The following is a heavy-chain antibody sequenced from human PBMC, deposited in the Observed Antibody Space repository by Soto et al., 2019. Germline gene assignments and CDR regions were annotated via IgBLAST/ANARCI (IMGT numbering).Heavy chain of an antibody. CDR1: GYSFSSYG. Sequence: QAQLVQSGAEVKKPGASVKVSCKASGYSFSSYGITWVRQAPGQGLEWLWWISPYNDDTKYAQRLQGRVTMTTDTSSRTAYMDIRGMRSDGTAIYYCARGVYYDSSGARNYHYYGMDVWGQGTTVTVSS. D-gene: IGHD3-22*01. CDR3: ARGVYYDSSGARNYHYYGMDV. CDR2: ISPYNDDT. J-gene: IGHJ6*02. V-gene: IGHV1-18*01.